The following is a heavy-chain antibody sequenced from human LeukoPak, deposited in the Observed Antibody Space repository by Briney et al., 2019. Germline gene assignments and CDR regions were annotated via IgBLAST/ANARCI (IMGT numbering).Heavy chain of an antibody. Sequence: ESLKISCTGSGYRFNNYGIVWVRQTPGEGLQWMGIILPRDSETRYSPSFEGQVTFSADKSNTTPYLHWSSLKASDTAMYYCARRYDSSGYYPLDYFDRWGQGSLVTVSS. V-gene: IGHV5-51*01. CDR2: ILPRDSET. CDR1: GYRFNNYG. D-gene: IGHD3-22*01. J-gene: IGHJ4*02. CDR3: ARRYDSSGYYPLDYFDR.